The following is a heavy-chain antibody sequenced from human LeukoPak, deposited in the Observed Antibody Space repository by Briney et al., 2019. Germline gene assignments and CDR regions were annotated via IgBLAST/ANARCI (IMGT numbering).Heavy chain of an antibody. CDR1: GVSFSDYS. D-gene: IGHD3-16*01. CDR3: ARDRDSIYPGGPFDY. CDR2: ISSSSSTM. Sequence: GGSLRLSCAASGVSFSDYSMNWVRQAPGKGLEWVSYISSSSSTMYYAVSVKGRFTISRDNAKNSLYLQMDSLRAEDTAVYYCARDRDSIYPGGPFDYWGQGTLVTVSS. J-gene: IGHJ4*02. V-gene: IGHV3-48*01.